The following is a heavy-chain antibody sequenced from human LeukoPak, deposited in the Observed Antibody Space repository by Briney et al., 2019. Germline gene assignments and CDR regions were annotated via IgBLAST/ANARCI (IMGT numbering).Heavy chain of an antibody. J-gene: IGHJ4*02. Sequence: GGSLRLSCAASGFTFSTYAISWVRQAPGKGLEWVSTISGAGGSTYWADSVEGRFTVSRDNSRNTVYLEMNSLRADDTAVYYCAKGPSLQSLISRWGQGTLVTVST. V-gene: IGHV3-23*01. CDR1: GFTFSTYA. D-gene: IGHD4-11*01. CDR2: ISGAGGST. CDR3: AKGPSLQSLISR.